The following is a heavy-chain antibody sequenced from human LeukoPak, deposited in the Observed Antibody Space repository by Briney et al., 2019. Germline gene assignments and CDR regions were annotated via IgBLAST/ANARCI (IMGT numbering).Heavy chain of an antibody. J-gene: IGHJ4*02. CDR2: INPNSGGT. Sequence: GASVKVSCKASGYTFTAYYIHWVRQAPGQGLEWMGRINPNSGGTDLAQKFQGRVTMTRDTSISTAYMELSRLRSDDTAIYYCARGGTEAGSGDYWGQGTLVTVSS. D-gene: IGHD3-10*01. V-gene: IGHV1-2*06. CDR3: ARGGTEAGSGDY. CDR1: GYTFTAYY.